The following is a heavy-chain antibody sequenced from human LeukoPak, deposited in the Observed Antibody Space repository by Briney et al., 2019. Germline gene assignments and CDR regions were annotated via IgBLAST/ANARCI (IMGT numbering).Heavy chain of an antibody. J-gene: IGHJ6*02. CDR3: AKDGVPYCSSTSCSTAIIYYYGMDV. CDR2: ISYDGSNK. V-gene: IGHV3-30*18. CDR1: GFTFSSYG. D-gene: IGHD2-2*01. Sequence: PGGSLRLSCAASGFTFSSYGMHWVRQAPGKGLEWVAVISYDGSNKYYADSVKGRFTISRDNSKNTLYLQMNSLRAEDTAVYYCAKDGVPYCSSTSCSTAIIYYYGMDVWGQGTTVTVSS.